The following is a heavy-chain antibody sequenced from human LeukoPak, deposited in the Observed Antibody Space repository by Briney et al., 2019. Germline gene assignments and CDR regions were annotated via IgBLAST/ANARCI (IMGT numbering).Heavy chain of an antibody. D-gene: IGHD3-10*01. J-gene: IGHJ4*02. V-gene: IGHV4-34*01. CDR3: ARGMVRGVITPGY. CDR2: INHSGST. CDR1: GGSFSGYS. Sequence: SETLSLTCAVYGGSFSGYSWSWIRQPPGKGLEWIWEINHSGSTNYNPSLKSRVTISVDTSKNQFSLKLRSVTAADTAVYYCARGMVRGVITPGYWGQGTLVTVSS.